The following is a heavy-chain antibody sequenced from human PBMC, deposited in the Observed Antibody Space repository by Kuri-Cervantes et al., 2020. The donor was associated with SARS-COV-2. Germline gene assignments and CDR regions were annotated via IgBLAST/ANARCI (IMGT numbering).Heavy chain of an antibody. CDR3: ARADLSDFAFDI. D-gene: IGHD2-21*01. CDR1: GFTFSSYS. CDR2: ISSSSSYI. Sequence: GESLKISCADSGFTFSSYSMNWVRQAPGKGLEWASYISSSSSYIYYADSLKGRFTISRDNAKNSLYLQMNSLRAEDTAVYYCARADLSDFAFDIWGQGTMVTVSS. J-gene: IGHJ3*02. V-gene: IGHV3-21*01.